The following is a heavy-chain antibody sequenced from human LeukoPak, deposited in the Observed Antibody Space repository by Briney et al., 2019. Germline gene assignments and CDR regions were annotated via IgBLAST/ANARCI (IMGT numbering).Heavy chain of an antibody. V-gene: IGHV3-23*01. CDR1: GFTFSSYA. Sequence: GGSLRFSCAASGFTFSSYAMSWVRQAPGKGLEWVSAISGSGGSTYYADSVKGRFTVSRDNSKNTLYLQMNSLRAEDTAVYYCAKDRLDIVLMVYATTPDYWGQGTLVTVSS. J-gene: IGHJ4*02. CDR2: ISGSGGST. CDR3: AKDRLDIVLMVYATTPDY. D-gene: IGHD2-8*01.